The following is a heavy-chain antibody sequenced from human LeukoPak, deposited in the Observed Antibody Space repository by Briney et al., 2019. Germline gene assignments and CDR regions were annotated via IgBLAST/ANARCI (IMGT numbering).Heavy chain of an antibody. J-gene: IGHJ4*02. CDR2: IYYSGST. CDR1: GGSISSGDYY. V-gene: IGHV4-30-4*01. CDR3: AREPRYGDYVDGGY. D-gene: IGHD4-17*01. Sequence: SETLSLTCTVSGGSISSGDYYWSWIRQPPGKGLEWIGYIYYSGSTYYNPSLKSRVTISVDTSKNQFSLKLSSVTAADTAVYYCAREPRYGDYVDGGYWGQGTLVTVSS.